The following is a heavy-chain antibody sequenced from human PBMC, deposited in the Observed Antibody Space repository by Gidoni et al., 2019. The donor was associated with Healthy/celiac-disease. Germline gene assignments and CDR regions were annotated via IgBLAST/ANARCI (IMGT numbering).Heavy chain of an antibody. CDR1: GFTFGSYG. CDR3: AKGSRVRGVIIEPHY. D-gene: IGHD3-10*01. CDR2: ISYDGSNK. V-gene: IGHV3-30*18. J-gene: IGHJ4*02. Sequence: QVQLVESGGGVVQPGRSLRLSCAASGFTFGSYGMHWVRQAPGKGLEWVAVISYDGSNKYYADSVKGRFTISRDNSKNTLYLQMNSLRAEDTAVYYCAKGSRVRGVIIEPHYWGQGTLVTVSS.